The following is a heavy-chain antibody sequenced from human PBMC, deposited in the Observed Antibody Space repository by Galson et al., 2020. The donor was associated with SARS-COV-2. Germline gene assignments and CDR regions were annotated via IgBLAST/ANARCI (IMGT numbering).Heavy chain of an antibody. CDR3: ATYLWMGSGDGNWFDP. V-gene: IGHV4-30-4*01. Sequence: SETLSLTCTVSGGPINSGDYYWSWIRQPPGKGLEWIGYISYSGTTYYNPSLKSRVTISTDTSKNQFSLKLTSVTAADTAVYFCATYLWMGSGDGNWFDPWGQGTLVTVSS. CDR2: ISYSGTT. CDR1: GGPINSGDYY. J-gene: IGHJ5*02. D-gene: IGHD2-21*01.